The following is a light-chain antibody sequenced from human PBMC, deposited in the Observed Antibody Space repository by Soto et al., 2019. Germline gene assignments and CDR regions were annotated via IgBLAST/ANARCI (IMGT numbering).Light chain of an antibody. CDR3: SSYTSSSTEV. Sequence: QSVLTQPASVSGSPGQWIAISCTGTSSDVGAYIYVSWYQHHPGKAPKLILYDVSARPSGVSDRFSGSKSGNTASLTISGLQPEDEADYYCSSYTSSSTEVFGTGTKLTVL. CDR1: SSDVGAYIY. V-gene: IGLV2-14*03. CDR2: DVS. J-gene: IGLJ1*01.